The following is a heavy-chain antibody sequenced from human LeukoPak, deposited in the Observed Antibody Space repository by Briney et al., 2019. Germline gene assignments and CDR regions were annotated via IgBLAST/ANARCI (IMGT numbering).Heavy chain of an antibody. J-gene: IGHJ4*02. CDR1: GYSISSGYY. V-gene: IGHV4-38-2*02. CDR2: IYHSGST. CDR3: AKDRAHGY. Sequence: SETLSLTCTVSGYSISSGYYWGWIRQPPGKGLEWIGSIYHSGSTYYNPSLKSRVTISVDTSKNQFSLKLSSVTAADTAVYYCAKDRAHGYWGQGTLVTVSS.